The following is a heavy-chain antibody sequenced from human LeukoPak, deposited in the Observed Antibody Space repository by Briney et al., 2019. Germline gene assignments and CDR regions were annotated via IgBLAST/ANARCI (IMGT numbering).Heavy chain of an antibody. D-gene: IGHD3-16*02. CDR2: ISWNSGSI. V-gene: IGHV3-9*01. Sequence: GGSLRLSCAASGFTFDDYAMHWVRQAPGKGLEWVSGISWNSGSIGYADSVKGRFTISRDNAKNSLYLQMNSLRAEDTALYYCAIGELSLYFDYWGQGTLVTVSS. CDR3: AIGELSLYFDY. CDR1: GFTFDDYA. J-gene: IGHJ4*02.